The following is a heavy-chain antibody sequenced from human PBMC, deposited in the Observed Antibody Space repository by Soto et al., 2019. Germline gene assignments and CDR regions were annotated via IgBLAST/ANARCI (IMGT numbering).Heavy chain of an antibody. CDR3: AKYYYGSGGTNYFDP. J-gene: IGHJ5*02. CDR1: GFTFSSYA. Sequence: GGSLRLSCAASGFTFSSYAMSWVRQAPGKGLEWVSTISGGGDYTYYADSVKGRFTISRDNSKNTLYLQMNSLRAEDTAVYYSAKYYYGSGGTNYFDPWGQGTLVTVSS. CDR2: ISGGGDYT. V-gene: IGHV3-23*01. D-gene: IGHD3-10*01.